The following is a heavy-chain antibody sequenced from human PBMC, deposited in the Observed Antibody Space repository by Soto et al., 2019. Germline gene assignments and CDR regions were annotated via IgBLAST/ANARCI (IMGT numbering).Heavy chain of an antibody. CDR3: ARKGYYDFWSGYSDYYYYGMDV. Sequence: AGGSLRLSCAASGFTFSSYGMHWVRQAPGKGLEWVAVIWYDGSNKYYADSVKGRFTISRDNSKNTLYLQMNSLRAEDTAVYYCARKGYYDFWSGYSDYYYYGMDVWGQGTTVTVSS. J-gene: IGHJ6*02. D-gene: IGHD3-3*01. V-gene: IGHV3-33*01. CDR2: IWYDGSNK. CDR1: GFTFSSYG.